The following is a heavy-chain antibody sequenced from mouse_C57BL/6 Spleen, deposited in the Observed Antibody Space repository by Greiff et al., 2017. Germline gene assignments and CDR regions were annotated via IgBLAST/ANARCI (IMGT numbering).Heavy chain of an antibody. J-gene: IGHJ1*03. CDR1: GYTFTDYE. D-gene: IGHD1-3*01. Sequence: QVQLKESGAELVRPGASVTLSCKASGYTFTDYEMHWVKQTPVHGLEWIGAIDPETGGTAYNQKFKGKAILTADKSSSTAYMELRSLTSEDSAVSDGTRRPPGVYTRGYSSVWGTGTTVTVSS. CDR2: IDPETGGT. CDR3: TRRPPGVYTRGYSSV. V-gene: IGHV1-15*01.